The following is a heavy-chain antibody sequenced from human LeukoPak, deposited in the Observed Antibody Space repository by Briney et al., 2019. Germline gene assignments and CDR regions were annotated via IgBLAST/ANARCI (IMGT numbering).Heavy chain of an antibody. CDR3: ARSSGPGLDY. Sequence: PSETLSLTCTVSGGSISSGGYYWSWIRQHPRKGLEWIGYIYYSGSTYYNPSLNSRVSISVDMSKSQFSLKLSSVTAADTAVYYCARSSGPGLDYWGQGILVTVSS. CDR2: IYYSGST. J-gene: IGHJ4*02. CDR1: GGSISSGGYY. V-gene: IGHV4-31*03. D-gene: IGHD3-10*01.